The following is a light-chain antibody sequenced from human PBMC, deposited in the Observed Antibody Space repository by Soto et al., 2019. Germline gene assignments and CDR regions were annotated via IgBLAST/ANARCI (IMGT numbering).Light chain of an antibody. CDR3: ATWDDSLNGVV. V-gene: IGLV1-44*01. J-gene: IGLJ2*01. Sequence: QSVLTQPPSASGTPGQRITISCPGSSSNIGSNTVNWYQQLPGTAPRLLIYNSDQRPSGVPDRFSGSKSGTSASLAISGLQSEDEADYYCATWDDSLNGVVFGGGTKLTVL. CDR2: NSD. CDR1: SSNIGSNT.